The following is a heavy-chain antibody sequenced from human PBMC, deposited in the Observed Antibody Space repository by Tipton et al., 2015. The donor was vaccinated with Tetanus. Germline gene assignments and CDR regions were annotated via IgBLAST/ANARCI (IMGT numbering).Heavy chain of an antibody. CDR3: VKEERSGWVNWYFDL. CDR2: INWNGGTT. CDR1: GFTLGDYA. V-gene: IGHV3-20*04. J-gene: IGHJ2*01. Sequence: SLRLSCAASGFTLGDYAMSWVRQAPGKGLEWVSGINWNGGTTGYGDSVKGRFTISRDNAKNSLYLQMDSLRAGDTALYYCVKEERSGWVNWYFDLWGRGTLVTVSS. D-gene: IGHD6-19*01.